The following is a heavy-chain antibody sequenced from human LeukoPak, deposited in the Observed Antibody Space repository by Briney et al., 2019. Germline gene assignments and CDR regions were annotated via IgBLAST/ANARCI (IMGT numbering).Heavy chain of an antibody. D-gene: IGHD3-10*01. J-gene: IGHJ5*02. CDR1: GGSISSSSYY. CDR3: ASLGEYGSWFDP. CDR2: IYYSGST. Sequence: SETLSLTCTVSGGSISSSSYYWGWIRQPPGKGLEWIGSIYYSGSTYYNPSLKSRVTISVDTSKNQFSLKLSSVTAADTAVYYCASLGEYGSWFDPWGQGTLVIVSS. V-gene: IGHV4-39*01.